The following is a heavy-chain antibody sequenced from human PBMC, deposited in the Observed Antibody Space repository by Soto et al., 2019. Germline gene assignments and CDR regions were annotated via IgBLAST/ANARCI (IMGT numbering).Heavy chain of an antibody. CDR1: GFTFTRYS. CDR2: ISSTTNYI. Sequence: QRLSCAASGFTFTRYSMNWVRQAPGKGLEWVSSISSTTNYIYYGDSMKGRFTISRDNAKNSLYLEMNSLRAEDTAVYYCARESEDLTSNFDYWGQGTLVTVSS. CDR3: ARESEDLTSNFDY. V-gene: IGHV3-21*06. J-gene: IGHJ4*02.